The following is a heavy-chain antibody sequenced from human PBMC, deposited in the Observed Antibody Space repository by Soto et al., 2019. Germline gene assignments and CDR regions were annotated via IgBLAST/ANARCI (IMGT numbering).Heavy chain of an antibody. CDR2: IYYSGST. CDR1: GGSISSSSYY. D-gene: IGHD5-12*01. Sequence: PSETLSLTCTVSGGSISSSSYYWGWIRQPPGKGLEWIGGIYYSGSTYYNPSLKSRVTISVDTSKNQFSLKLSSVTAADTAVYYCAFSGYDSPVPFDYRGQRTLVTVSS. CDR3: AFSGYDSPVPFDY. J-gene: IGHJ4*02. V-gene: IGHV4-39*01.